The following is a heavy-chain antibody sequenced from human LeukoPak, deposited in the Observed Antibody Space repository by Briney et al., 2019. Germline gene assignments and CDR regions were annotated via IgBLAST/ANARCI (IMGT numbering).Heavy chain of an antibody. CDR1: GYRFSSYW. Sequence: GESLKISCKDSGYRFSSYWIAWVRQMPGKGLEYIGIIYPGDSDIRYSPSFQGQVTISADKSISTAYLQWSSLKASDTAMYYCARRDSRGFYYVDYWGQGTLVTVSS. CDR2: IYPGDSDI. V-gene: IGHV5-51*01. D-gene: IGHD3-22*01. J-gene: IGHJ4*02. CDR3: ARRDSRGFYYVDY.